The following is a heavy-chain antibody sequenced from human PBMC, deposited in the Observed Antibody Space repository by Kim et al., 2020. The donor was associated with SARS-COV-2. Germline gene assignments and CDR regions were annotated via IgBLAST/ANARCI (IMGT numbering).Heavy chain of an antibody. CDR1: GGTFSSYA. V-gene: IGHV1-69*13. CDR3: ARDLSLVPRDQRPLTFGGVIDP. Sequence: SVKVSCKASGGTFSSYAISWVRQAPGQGLEWMGGIIPIFGTANYAQKFQGRVTITADESTSTAYMELSSLRSEDTAVYYCARDLSLVPRDQRPLTFGGVIDPWGQGTLVTVSS. CDR2: IIPIFGTA. D-gene: IGHD3-16*01. J-gene: IGHJ5*02.